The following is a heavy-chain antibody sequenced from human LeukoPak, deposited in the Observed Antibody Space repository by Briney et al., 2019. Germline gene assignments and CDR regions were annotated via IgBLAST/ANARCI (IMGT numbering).Heavy chain of an antibody. Sequence: SETLSLTCTVSGGSISSYFWSWIRQPPGKGLEWIGYIYYSGSTNYNPSLKGRVTISVDTSKNQFSLKLSSVTAADTAVYYCARQSSYYYYGMDVWGQGTTVTVSS. CDR1: GGSISSYF. V-gene: IGHV4-59*08. D-gene: IGHD6-13*01. CDR2: IYYSGST. J-gene: IGHJ6*02. CDR3: ARQSSYYYYGMDV.